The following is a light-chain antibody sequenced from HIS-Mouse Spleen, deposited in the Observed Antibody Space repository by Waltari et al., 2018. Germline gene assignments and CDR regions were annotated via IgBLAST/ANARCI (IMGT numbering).Light chain of an antibody. CDR3: YSTDSSGNHRV. Sequence: SYELTQPPSVSVSPGQTARITGSGDALPKKYAYWYQQKSGQAPVLVIYEDSKRPSGIPERFPGSSSGTMATLTISGAQVEDEADYYCYSTDSSGNHRVFGGGTKLTVL. J-gene: IGLJ2*01. V-gene: IGLV3-10*01. CDR1: ALPKKY. CDR2: EDS.